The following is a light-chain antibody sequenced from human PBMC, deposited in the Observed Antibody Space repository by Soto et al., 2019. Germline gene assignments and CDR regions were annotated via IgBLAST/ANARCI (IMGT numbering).Light chain of an antibody. CDR3: SSYATSSTRV. J-gene: IGLJ2*01. CDR2: DVT. CDR1: SSDVGGYDY. V-gene: IGLV2-14*01. Sequence: QSALTQPASVSGSPGQSITISCTGTSSDVGGYDYVSWYQQYPGKAPNLLIYDVTNRPSGVSNRFSGPKSGNTASLTISGLQAEDEADYYCSSYATSSTRVFGGGTKLTVL.